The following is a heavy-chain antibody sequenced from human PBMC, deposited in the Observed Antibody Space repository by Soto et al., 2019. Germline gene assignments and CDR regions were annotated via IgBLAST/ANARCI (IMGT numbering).Heavy chain of an antibody. CDR1: GGSFSGYY. CDR3: ARGFLSPARYRVVVPAANWRDFTRTWSAIAY. V-gene: IGHV4-34*01. CDR2: INHSGST. Sequence: ETLSLTCAVYGGSFSGYYWSWIRQPPGKGLEWIGEINHSGSTNYNPSLKSRVTISVDTSKNQFSLKLSSVTAADTAVYYCARGFLSPARYRVVVPAANWRDFTRTWSAIAYWGQGTLVTVSS. J-gene: IGHJ4*02. D-gene: IGHD2-2*01.